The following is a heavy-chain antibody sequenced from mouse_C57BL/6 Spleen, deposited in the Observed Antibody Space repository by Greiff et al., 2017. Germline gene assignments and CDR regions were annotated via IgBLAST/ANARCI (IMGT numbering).Heavy chain of an antibody. D-gene: IGHD1-1*01. CDR3: ARHEDYYSYAMDY. Sequence: QVHVKQSGPGLVAPSQSLSITCTVSGFSLTSYGVHWVRQPPGKGLEWLVVIWSDGSTTYNSALKSRLSISKDNSKSQVFLKMNSLQTDDTAMYYCARHEDYYSYAMDYWGQGTSVTVSS. CDR2: IWSDGST. J-gene: IGHJ4*01. V-gene: IGHV2-6-1*01. CDR1: GFSLTSYG.